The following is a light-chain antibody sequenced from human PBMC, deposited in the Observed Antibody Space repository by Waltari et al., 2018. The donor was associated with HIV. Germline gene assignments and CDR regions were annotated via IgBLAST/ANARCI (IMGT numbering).Light chain of an antibody. CDR2: DNK. CDR3: GTWDTSLDAGV. CDR1: SSNIGNNY. Sequence: SVLTQPPSVSAAPGQKVTISCSGSSSNIGNNYVSWFQQLPGAAPRFLIYDNKQRPSGVPDRFAGSRSGTSATLGVSGLQPGDEADYYCGTWDTSLDAGVFGGGTKLTVL. J-gene: IGLJ3*02. V-gene: IGLV1-51*01.